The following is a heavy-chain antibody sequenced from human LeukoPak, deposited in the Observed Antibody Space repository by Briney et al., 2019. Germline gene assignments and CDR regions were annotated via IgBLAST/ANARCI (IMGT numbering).Heavy chain of an antibody. CDR1: GGSISIYY. J-gene: IGHJ5*02. V-gene: IGHV4-4*07. D-gene: IGHD3-3*01. Sequence: PSETLSLTCTVSGGSISIYYWSWIRQPAGKGLEWIGRIYISGNTNYNPSLKSRVTMSVDTSKNQFSLKLSSVTAADTAVYYCARVESLPDNWFDPWGQGTLVTVSS. CDR3: ARVESLPDNWFDP. CDR2: IYISGNT.